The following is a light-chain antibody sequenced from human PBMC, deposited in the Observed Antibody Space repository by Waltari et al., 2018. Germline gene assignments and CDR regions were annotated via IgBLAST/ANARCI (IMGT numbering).Light chain of an antibody. Sequence: DIQLTQSPSFLSASVGDRVSIPCRASQGITSYLAWYQQKPGKAPKLLIFAASTLQSGVPSRFRGSGSGTEFTLTINSLQPEDFATYYCQQLNSYPPTFGPGTKVDIK. J-gene: IGKJ3*01. CDR1: QGITSY. V-gene: IGKV1-9*01. CDR3: QQLNSYPPT. CDR2: AAS.